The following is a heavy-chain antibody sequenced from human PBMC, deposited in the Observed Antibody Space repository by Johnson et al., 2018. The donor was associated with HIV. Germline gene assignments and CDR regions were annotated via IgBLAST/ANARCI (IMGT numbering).Heavy chain of an antibody. J-gene: IGHJ3*02. CDR1: GFTFDDYG. CDR3: TLVGLEGSDAFDI. D-gene: IGHD2-21*01. CDR2: IDWSGGRT. Sequence: VQLVESGGGLVQPGGSLRLSCAASGFTFDDYGMSWVRQAPGKGLEWVSGIDWSGGRTGYADSVKGRFTISRDNAKKLMYLQMYSLRAEDTAVYYCTLVGLEGSDAFDIWGQGTMVTVSS. V-gene: IGHV3-20*04.